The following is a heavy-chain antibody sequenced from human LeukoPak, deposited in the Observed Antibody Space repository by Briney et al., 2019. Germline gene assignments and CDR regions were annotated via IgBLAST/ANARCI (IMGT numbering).Heavy chain of an antibody. CDR2: ISAYNGNT. J-gene: IGHJ6*03. CDR1: GYTFTSYG. V-gene: IGHV1-18*01. D-gene: IGHD3-10*01. Sequence: ASVKVSCKASGYTFTSYGISWVRQAPGQGLEWMGWISAYNGNTNYAQKLQGRVTMTTDTSTSTAYMELRSLRSDDTAVYYCARAVRGVIITSSYMDVWGKGTTVTISS. CDR3: ARAVRGVIITSSYMDV.